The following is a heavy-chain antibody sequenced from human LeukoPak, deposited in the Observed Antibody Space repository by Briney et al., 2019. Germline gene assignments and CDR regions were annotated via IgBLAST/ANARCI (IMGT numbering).Heavy chain of an antibody. CDR3: GRDALVGYFSYYYMDV. D-gene: IGHD2-15*01. J-gene: IGHJ6*03. CDR2: ISNSGST. CDR1: GGSISSHY. Sequence: SETLSLTCTVSGGSISSHYWTWIRQSPVKGLEWIGDISNSGSTSYNPSLKSRVTISIDPSKNQFSLKLSSVTAADTAVYYCGRDALVGYFSYYYMDVWGKGTTVTVSS. V-gene: IGHV4-59*11.